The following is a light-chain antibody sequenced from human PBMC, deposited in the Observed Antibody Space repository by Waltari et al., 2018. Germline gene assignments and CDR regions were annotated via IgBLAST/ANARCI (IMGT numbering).Light chain of an antibody. J-gene: IGKJ1*01. CDR1: QGIRND. CDR2: AAS. CDR3: LQDYIYPWT. V-gene: IGKV1-6*01. Sequence: AIQMTQSPSSLSASVGDRVTITCRASQGIRNDLGCYQQKPGKAPKVLIYAASSLQSGVPSRFSGSGSGTDFTLTISSLQPDDFATYYCLQDYIYPWTFGQGTKVEIK.